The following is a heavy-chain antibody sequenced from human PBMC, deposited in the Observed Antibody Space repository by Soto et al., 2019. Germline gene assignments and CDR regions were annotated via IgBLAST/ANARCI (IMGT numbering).Heavy chain of an antibody. V-gene: IGHV4-34*01. D-gene: IGHD3-22*01. CDR1: GGSFSGYY. J-gene: IGHJ4*02. CDR2: INHSGST. CDR3: ARGVPMIVEAQRDAPDKYYFDS. Sequence: SETLSLTCAVYGGSFSGYYWSWIRQPPGKGLEWIGEINHSGSTNSNPSLKSRVTISVGTSKNQFSLKLSSVTAADRAVYHCARGVPMIVEAQRDAPDKYYFDSWGQGTQVTVSS.